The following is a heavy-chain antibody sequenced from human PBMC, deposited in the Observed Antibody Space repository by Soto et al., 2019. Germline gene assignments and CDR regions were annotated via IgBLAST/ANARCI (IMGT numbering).Heavy chain of an antibody. Sequence: QVQLVESGGGVVQPGRSLRLSCAASGFTFSSYGMHWVRQAPGKGLEWVAVIWYDGSNKYYADSVKGRFTISRDNSKNFLYRRMNSLRAEDTAVYYCARVYGSGSYYGGAFAIWGQERMVTVSS. D-gene: IGHD3-10*01. CDR2: IWYDGSNK. CDR1: GFTFSSYG. CDR3: ARVYGSGSYYGGAFAI. V-gene: IGHV3-33*01. J-gene: IGHJ3*02.